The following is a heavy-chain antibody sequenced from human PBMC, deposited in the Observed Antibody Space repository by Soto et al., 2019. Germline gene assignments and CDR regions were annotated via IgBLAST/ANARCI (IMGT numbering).Heavy chain of an antibody. CDR2: IWYDGSKT. Sequence: PGGSLRLSCAASGFIFNTYGMNWVRQAPGKGLEWAALIWYDGSKTFYGDSVKGRFTISRDNSRNTVSLQMTNLRADDTAVYYCARDRQFYGSGTHFLYSYGMDVWGQGTTVTVSS. J-gene: IGHJ6*02. CDR3: ARDRQFYGSGTHFLYSYGMDV. V-gene: IGHV3-33*07. CDR1: GFIFNTYG. D-gene: IGHD3-10*01.